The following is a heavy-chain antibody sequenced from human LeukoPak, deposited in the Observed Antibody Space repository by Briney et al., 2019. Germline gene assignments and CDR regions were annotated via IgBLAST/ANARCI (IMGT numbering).Heavy chain of an antibody. CDR1: GGSISSGGYY. Sequence: SETLSLTCTVSGGSISSGGYYWSWIRQHPGKGLEWIGYIHYSGSTYYNPSLKSRVTISVDTSKNQFSLKLSSVTAADTAVYYCARSIAARWGLDFDYWGQGTLVTVSS. CDR3: ARSIAARWGLDFDY. V-gene: IGHV4-31*03. D-gene: IGHD6-6*01. J-gene: IGHJ4*02. CDR2: IHYSGST.